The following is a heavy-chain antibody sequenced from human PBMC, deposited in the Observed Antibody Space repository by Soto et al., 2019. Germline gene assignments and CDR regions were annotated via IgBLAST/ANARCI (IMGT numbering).Heavy chain of an antibody. Sequence: SETLSLTCAVYGGSFSGYYWSWIRQPPGKGLEWIGEINHSGSTNYNPSLKSRVTISVDTSKNQFSLKLSSVTAADTAVYYCARREGISSTSRYWGQGTLVTVSS. CDR2: INHSGST. D-gene: IGHD2-2*01. J-gene: IGHJ4*02. CDR3: ARREGISSTSRY. V-gene: IGHV4-34*01. CDR1: GGSFSGYY.